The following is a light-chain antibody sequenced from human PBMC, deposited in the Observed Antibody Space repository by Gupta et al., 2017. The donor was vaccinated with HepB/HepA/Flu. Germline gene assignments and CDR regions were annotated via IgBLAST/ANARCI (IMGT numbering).Light chain of an antibody. CDR1: RSISGN. Sequence: ETVMTQSPATLSVSPGERASLSCRASRSISGNLAWYQQKPGQAPRLLIYGASSRARGIPGRFSGSGCANSFTLTRSRQQDEDVAVYYWQQDNVSWTFGQGTKVEIK. J-gene: IGKJ1*01. CDR3: QQDNVSWT. CDR2: GAS. V-gene: IGKV3D-15*01.